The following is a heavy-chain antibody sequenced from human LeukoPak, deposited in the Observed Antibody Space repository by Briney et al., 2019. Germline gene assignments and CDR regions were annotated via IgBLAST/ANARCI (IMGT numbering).Heavy chain of an antibody. CDR1: GSTFSSYG. CDR3: ARAGSSTGDAFDI. J-gene: IGHJ3*02. V-gene: IGHV3-30*02. Sequence: GGSLRLSCAASGSTFSSYGMHWVRQAPGKGLEWVAFIRYDGSNKYYADSVKGRFTISRDNSKNTLYLQMNSLRAEDTAVYYCARAGSSTGDAFDIWGQGTMVTVSS. D-gene: IGHD5/OR15-5a*01. CDR2: IRYDGSNK.